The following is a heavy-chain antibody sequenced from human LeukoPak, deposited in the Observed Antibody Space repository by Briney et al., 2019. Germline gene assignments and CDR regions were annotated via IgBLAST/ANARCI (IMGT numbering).Heavy chain of an antibody. CDR3: ATQTAFDF. J-gene: IGHJ3*01. CDR2: ISGSGGTT. Sequence: SGGTLRLSCAASGLTFSTYGMSWVRQAPGKGLEWVSTISGSGGTTYYADSVKGRFTISRDNSKNTLYLQMNSLRAEDTAVYYCATQTAFDFWGQGTMVTVSS. CDR1: GLTFSTYG. V-gene: IGHV3-23*01.